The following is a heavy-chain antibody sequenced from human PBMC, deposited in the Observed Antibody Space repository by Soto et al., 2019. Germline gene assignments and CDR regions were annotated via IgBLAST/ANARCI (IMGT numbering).Heavy chain of an antibody. D-gene: IGHD6-6*01. CDR1: GYSFTSYW. Sequence: GESLKISCKGSGYSFTSYWIGWVRQMPGKGLEWMGIIYPGDSDTRYSPSFQGQVTISADKSISTAYLQWSSLKASDTAMYYCARHVYSSSSFYYYYMDVWGKGTTLTVSS. V-gene: IGHV5-51*01. J-gene: IGHJ6*03. CDR3: ARHVYSSSSFYYYYMDV. CDR2: IYPGDSDT.